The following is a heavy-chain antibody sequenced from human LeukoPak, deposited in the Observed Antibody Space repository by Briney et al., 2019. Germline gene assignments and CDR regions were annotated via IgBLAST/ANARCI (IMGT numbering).Heavy chain of an antibody. CDR2: IKQDGSET. V-gene: IGHV3-7*01. Sequence: GGSLRDSCADPGFTFTNNFRSWGRQVPGKGVEWVAKIKQDGSETTYADSVRVRFTFFRDNANDSVYLQMNSLRAEDSATYYCLREGFYFFDFWGQGTLVTVSS. CDR1: GFTFTNNF. CDR3: LREGFYFFDF. J-gene: IGHJ4*01.